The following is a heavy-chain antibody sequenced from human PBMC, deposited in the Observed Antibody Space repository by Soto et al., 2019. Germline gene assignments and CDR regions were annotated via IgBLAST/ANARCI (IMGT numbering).Heavy chain of an antibody. CDR2: IIPIFGTA. J-gene: IGHJ6*02. CDR1: GGTFSSYA. CDR3: AAPRGGSSSGRKHYYYYGMDV. V-gene: IGHV1-69*13. Sequence: SVKVSCKASGGTFSSYAISWVRQAPGQGLEWMGGIIPIFGTANYAQKFQGRVTITADESTSTAYMELSSLRSEDMAVYYCAAPRGGSSSGRKHYYYYGMDVWGQGTTVTVSS. D-gene: IGHD6-6*01.